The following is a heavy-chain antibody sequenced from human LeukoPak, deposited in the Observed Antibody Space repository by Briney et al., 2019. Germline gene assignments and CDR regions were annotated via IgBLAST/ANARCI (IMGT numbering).Heavy chain of an antibody. V-gene: IGHV3-74*01. D-gene: IGHD5-12*01. CDR1: GFTFSSSW. Sequence: GGSLRLSCAASGFTFSSSWMHWVRQAPGKGLVWVSRINSDGSTTSYADSVRGRFTISRDNAKNTLYLQMNSLRAEDTAVYYCARGYSGYDPFDYWGQGTLVTVSS. CDR3: ARGYSGYDPFDY. CDR2: INSDGSTT. J-gene: IGHJ4*02.